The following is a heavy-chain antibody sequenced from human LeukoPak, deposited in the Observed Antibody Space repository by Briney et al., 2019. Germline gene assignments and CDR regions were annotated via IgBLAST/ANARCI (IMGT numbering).Heavy chain of an antibody. CDR2: ISGSGGTT. Sequence: GGSLRLSCAASGFTFSHYAMNWVRQAPGKGLEWVSAISGSGGTTYYADSVKGRFTISRDNSKNTLYLQMNSLRAEDTAVYYCAKSPISGSGSYFNYWGQGTLVTVSS. CDR1: GFTFSHYA. V-gene: IGHV3-23*01. D-gene: IGHD3-10*01. CDR3: AKSPISGSGSYFNY. J-gene: IGHJ4*02.